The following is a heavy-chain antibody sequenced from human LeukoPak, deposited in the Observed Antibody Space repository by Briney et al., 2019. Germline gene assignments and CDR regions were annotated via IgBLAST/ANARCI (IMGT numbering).Heavy chain of an antibody. Sequence: GRSLRLSCAASGFTFSSYGMTWVRQAPGKGLEWVSYISSSSSTIYYAGSVKGRFTISRDNAKNSLYLQMNSLRAEDTAVYYCARGKDYWGQGTLVTVSS. CDR2: ISSSSSTI. J-gene: IGHJ4*02. V-gene: IGHV3-48*04. CDR1: GFTFSSYG. CDR3: ARGKDY.